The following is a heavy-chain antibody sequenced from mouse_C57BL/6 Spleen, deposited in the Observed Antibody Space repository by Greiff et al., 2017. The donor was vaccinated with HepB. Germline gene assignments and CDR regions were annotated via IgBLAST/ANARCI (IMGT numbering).Heavy chain of an antibody. CDR3: ARSGGWFPDY. J-gene: IGHJ2*01. CDR2: IDPSDSYT. D-gene: IGHD2-3*01. Sequence: VQLQQPGAELVMPGASVKLSCKASGYTFTSYWMHWVKQRPGQGLEWIGEIDPSDSYTNYNQKFKGKSTLTVDKSSSTAYMQLSSLTSEDSAVYYCARSGGWFPDYWGQGTTLTVSS. CDR1: GYTFTSYW. V-gene: IGHV1-69*01.